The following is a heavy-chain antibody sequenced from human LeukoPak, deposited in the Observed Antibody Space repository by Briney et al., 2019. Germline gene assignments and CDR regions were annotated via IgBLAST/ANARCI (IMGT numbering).Heavy chain of an antibody. J-gene: IGHJ4*02. CDR2: NYYSGST. CDR3: ARITLTIDY. D-gene: IGHD3-10*01. V-gene: IGHV4-39*01. Sequence: PSETLSLTCTVSGGSISSSSYYWGWIRQPPGKGLEWIGSNYYSGSTYYNPSLKSRVTISVDTSKNQFSLKLSSVTTADTAVYYCARITLTIDYWGQGTLVTVSS. CDR1: GGSISSSSYY.